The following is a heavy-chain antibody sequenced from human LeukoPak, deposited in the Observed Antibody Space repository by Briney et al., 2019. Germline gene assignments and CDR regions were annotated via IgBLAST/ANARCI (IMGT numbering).Heavy chain of an antibody. V-gene: IGHV3-7*03. CDR2: IKQDGSEK. CDR3: ARDPRPYGMDV. Sequence: GGSLRLSCAASGFTFSSYWMSWVRQAPGKGLEGVAHIKQDGSEKYYVDSVKGRFTITSDNAKNSLYLQMNSLRAEATAVYYCARDPRPYGMDVWGKGTTVTVSS. J-gene: IGHJ6*04. CDR1: GFTFSSYW.